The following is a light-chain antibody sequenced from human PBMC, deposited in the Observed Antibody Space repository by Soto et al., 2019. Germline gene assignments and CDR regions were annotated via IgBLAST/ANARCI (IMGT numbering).Light chain of an antibody. J-gene: IGLJ3*02. V-gene: IGLV2-14*01. CDR1: SNDVGGYSY. CDR2: EVD. CDR3: SSYTINITRV. Sequence: QSALTQPASVSGSPGQSITITCAGTSNDVGGYSYVSWYQQYPGKAPKLIIYEVDNRPSGVSHRVAGSKSRNTASLTISGLEAQDEGDYYCSSYTINITRVFGGGTKLTVL.